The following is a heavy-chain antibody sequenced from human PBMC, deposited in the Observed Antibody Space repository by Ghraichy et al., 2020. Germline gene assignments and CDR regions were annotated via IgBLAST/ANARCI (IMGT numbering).Heavy chain of an antibody. CDR3: ARSRYSSGWYASDY. J-gene: IGHJ4*02. CDR1: GFTFSSYG. V-gene: IGHV3-33*01. D-gene: IGHD6-19*01. CDR2: IWYEGSNK. Sequence: GGSLRLSCAASGFTFSSYGMHWVRQAPGKGLEWVAVIWYEGSNKYYADSVKGRFTISRDNSKNTLYLQMNSLRAEDTAVYYCARSRYSSGWYASDYWGQGTLVTVSS.